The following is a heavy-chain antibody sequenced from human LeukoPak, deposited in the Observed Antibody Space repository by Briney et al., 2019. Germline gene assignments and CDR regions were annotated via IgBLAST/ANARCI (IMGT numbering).Heavy chain of an antibody. CDR3: ARGRIGLHDAFDI. Sequence: PGGSLRLSCAASGFTFSGSAMHWVRQASGKGLEWVGRIRSKANSYATAYAASVKGRFTISRDDSKNTAYLQMNSLKTEDTAVYYCARGRIGLHDAFDIWGQGTMVTVSS. D-gene: IGHD2/OR15-2a*01. V-gene: IGHV3-73*01. J-gene: IGHJ3*02. CDR2: IRSKANSYAT. CDR1: GFTFSGSA.